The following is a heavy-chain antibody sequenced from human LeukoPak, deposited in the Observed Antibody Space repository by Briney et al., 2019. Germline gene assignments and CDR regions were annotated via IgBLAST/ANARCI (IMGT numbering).Heavy chain of an antibody. CDR1: GCSISSYY. J-gene: IGHJ6*02. CDR2: IYNSGST. V-gene: IGHV4-4*07. D-gene: IGHD3-22*01. CDR3: ARDGRYDSSGYYYYYGMDV. Sequence: SETLSLTCTVSGCSISSYYWSWIRQPPGKGLEWIGRIYNSGSTNYNPSLKSRVTMSVDTSKNQFSLKLSSVTAADTAVYYCARDGRYDSSGYYYYYGMDVWGQGTTVTVSS.